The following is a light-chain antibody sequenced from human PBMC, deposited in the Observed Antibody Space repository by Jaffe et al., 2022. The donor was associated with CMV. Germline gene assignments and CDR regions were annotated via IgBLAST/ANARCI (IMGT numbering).Light chain of an antibody. CDR3: QQSYNAPYT. J-gene: IGKJ2*01. Sequence: DIQMTQSPSSLSASVGDRVTITCRASQNIRSYLNWYQQQPGKAPKLLISVISRLQSGVPSRFSGSGSGTDFTLTINSLQPEDFATYYCQQSYNAPYTFGQGTMLEI. V-gene: IGKV1-39*01. CDR2: VIS. CDR1: QNIRSY.